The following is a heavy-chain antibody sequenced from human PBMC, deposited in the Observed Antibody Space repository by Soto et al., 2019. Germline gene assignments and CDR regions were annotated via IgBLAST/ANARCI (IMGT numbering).Heavy chain of an antibody. CDR1: GRSISSYY. J-gene: IGHJ3*02. CDR2: ISYSGST. D-gene: IGHD3-22*01. Sequence: TLSLTCTVSGRSISSYYWSWIRQPPGKGLERIGYISYSGSTNYNPSLKSRVTISVDTSKNQFSLKLSSVTAADTAVYYCASHLLLYYYDSSGYYLRDAFDIWGQGTMVTVSS. CDR3: ASHLLLYYYDSSGYYLRDAFDI. V-gene: IGHV4-59*08.